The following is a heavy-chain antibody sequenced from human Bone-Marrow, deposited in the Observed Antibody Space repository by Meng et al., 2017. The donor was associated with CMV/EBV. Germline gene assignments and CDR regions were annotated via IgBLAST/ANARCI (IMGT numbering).Heavy chain of an antibody. Sequence: TCPVSVASIISGGYYWIWIRQHPGKGLEWIGYIYYSGSTYYNPSLKSRVTISVDTSKNQFSLKLSSVTAADTAVYYCARVNSGSFDYWGQGTLVTVSS. J-gene: IGHJ4*02. CDR1: VASIISGGYY. CDR3: ARVNSGSFDY. V-gene: IGHV4-31*03. D-gene: IGHD1-26*01. CDR2: IYYSGST.